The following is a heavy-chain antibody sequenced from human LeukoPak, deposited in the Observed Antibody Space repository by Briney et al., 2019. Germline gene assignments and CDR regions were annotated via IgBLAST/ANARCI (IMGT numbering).Heavy chain of an antibody. CDR1: GGSISSSSYY. CDR3: ASRLQYSSGWYY. CDR2: IYHSGST. J-gene: IGHJ4*02. Sequence: SETLSLTCTVSGGSISSSSYYWGWIRQPPGKGLEWIGEIYHSGSTNYNPSLKSRVTISVDKSKNQFSLKLSSVTAADTAVYYCASRLQYSSGWYYWGQGTLVTVSS. V-gene: IGHV4-39*07. D-gene: IGHD6-19*01.